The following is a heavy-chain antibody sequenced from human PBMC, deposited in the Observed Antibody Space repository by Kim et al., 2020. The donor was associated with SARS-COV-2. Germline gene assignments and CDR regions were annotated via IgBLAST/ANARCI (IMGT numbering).Heavy chain of an antibody. CDR3: ARGGIAAAGTGGMHV. CDR1: GFTFSSYD. CDR2: IGTAGDT. V-gene: IGHV3-13*01. J-gene: IGHJ6*02. Sequence: GGSLRLSCAASGFTFSSYDMHWVRQATGKGLEWVSAIGTAGDTYYPGSVKGRFTISRENAKNSLYLQMNSLRAGDTAVYYCARGGIAAAGTGGMHVWGQGTAVSVSS. D-gene: IGHD6-13*01.